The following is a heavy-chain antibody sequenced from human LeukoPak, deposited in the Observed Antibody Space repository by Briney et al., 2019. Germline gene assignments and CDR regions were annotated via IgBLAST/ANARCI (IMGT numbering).Heavy chain of an antibody. D-gene: IGHD6-19*01. Sequence: GGSLRLSCAASGFTFNNFWMNWVRQAPGKGLEWVANIRHDGSEKYYVDSVKGRFTISRDNAKNSLYLQMNSLRAEDTAVYYCARDVGAYSSGWYVGYWGQGTLVTVSS. V-gene: IGHV3-7*01. CDR3: ARDVGAYSSGWYVGY. CDR2: IRHDGSEK. CDR1: GFTFNNFW. J-gene: IGHJ4*02.